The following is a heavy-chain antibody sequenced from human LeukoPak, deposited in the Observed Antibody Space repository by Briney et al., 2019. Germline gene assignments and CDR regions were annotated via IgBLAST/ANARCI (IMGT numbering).Heavy chain of an antibody. J-gene: IGHJ5*02. CDR1: GGSFSGYS. CDR3: AASKYYDFRSGPNWFDP. D-gene: IGHD3-3*01. Sequence: SETLSLTCAVYGGSFSGYSWSWIRQPPGKGLEWIGEINHSGSTNYNPSLKSRVTISVDTSKNQFSLKLSSVTAADTAVYYCAASKYYDFRSGPNWFDPWGQGTLVTLS. V-gene: IGHV4-34*01. CDR2: INHSGST.